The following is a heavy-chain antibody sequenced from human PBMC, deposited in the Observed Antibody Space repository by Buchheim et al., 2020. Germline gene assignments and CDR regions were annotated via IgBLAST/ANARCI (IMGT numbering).Heavy chain of an antibody. CDR1: GFTFSSFW. CDR3: ARGHLYYYYGMDV. CDR2: IITDGSIT. V-gene: IGHV3-74*01. Sequence: EVQLVESGGGLVQPGGSLRLSCAASGFTFSSFWIHWVRQAPGKGLVWVSRIITDGSITNYAASVTGRFTISSDNAKNTLYLQMNSLRADDTAVYYCARGHLYYYYGMDVWGQGTT. D-gene: IGHD2-2*02. J-gene: IGHJ6*02.